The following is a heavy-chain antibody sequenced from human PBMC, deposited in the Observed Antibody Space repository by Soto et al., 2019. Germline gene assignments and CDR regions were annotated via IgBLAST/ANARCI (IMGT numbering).Heavy chain of an antibody. D-gene: IGHD3-22*01. J-gene: IGHJ6*02. CDR1: GYTFTSYY. CDR3: ARDGPKTYYYDSSGYYTYGMDV. CDR2: INPSGGST. V-gene: IGHV1-46*01. Sequence: ASVKVSCKASGYTFTSYYMHWVRQAPGQGLEWIGIINPSGGSTSYAQKFQGRVTMTRDTSTSTVNMELSSLRSEDTAVYYCARDGPKTYYYDSSGYYTYGMDVWGQGTTVTVSS.